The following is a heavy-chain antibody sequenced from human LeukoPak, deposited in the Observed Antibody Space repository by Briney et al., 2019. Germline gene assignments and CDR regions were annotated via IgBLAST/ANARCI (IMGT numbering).Heavy chain of an antibody. CDR3: ARGLDVERSSAWSWGPKKFYYNVMDV. Sequence: AVTVSCMVSGYTFTRSNINWVRQAPGQGPEWMGWMHPSSGNTPYAHRLQGRVTMTRDASTNTAFLQLSSMRSEDTAVYYCARGLDVERSSAWSWGPKKFYYNVMDVWGQGTTVTVSS. D-gene: IGHD3-9*01. V-gene: IGHV1-8*01. J-gene: IGHJ6*02. CDR2: MHPSSGNT. CDR1: GYTFTRSN.